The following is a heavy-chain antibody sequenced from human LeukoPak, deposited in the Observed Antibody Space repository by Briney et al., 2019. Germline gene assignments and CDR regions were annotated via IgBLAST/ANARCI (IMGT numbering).Heavy chain of an antibody. Sequence: SGPTLFHPPPTLTLTCTFSGFSLNTRGVGVGWIRQPPGRALEWLTLIYWDDDRRYSPSLKTRLTITKDTSKNQVVLTMTNMDPVDTATYYCAHRKNYYDSSVFDYWGQGTLVTVSS. V-gene: IGHV2-5*02. CDR3: AHRKNYYDSSVFDY. D-gene: IGHD3-22*01. CDR1: GFSLNTRGVG. J-gene: IGHJ4*02. CDR2: IYWDDDR.